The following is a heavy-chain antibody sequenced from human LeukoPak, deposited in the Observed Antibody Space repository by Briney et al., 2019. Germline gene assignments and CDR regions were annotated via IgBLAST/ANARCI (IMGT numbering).Heavy chain of an antibody. V-gene: IGHV1-18*04. CDR1: GYTFSSYG. CDR2: ISAYNGNT. CDR3: ARGHYNYGDYDY. D-gene: IGHD4-17*01. Sequence: ASVKVSCKASGYTFSSYGVSWVRQAPGQGLEWMGWISAYNGNTNYAQKLQGRVTMTTDTSTSTAYMELRSLRSDDTAVYYCARGHYNYGDYDYWGQGTLVTVSS. J-gene: IGHJ4*02.